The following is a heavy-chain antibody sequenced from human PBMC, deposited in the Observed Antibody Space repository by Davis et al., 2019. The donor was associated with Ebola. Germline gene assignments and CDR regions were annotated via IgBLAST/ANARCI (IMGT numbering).Heavy chain of an antibody. J-gene: IGHJ5*02. CDR3: ARDRPGYCSGGSCLNWFDP. Sequence: SAKVSCKASGGIFSSYAISWVRQAPGQRLEWTGRIIPILRIANYAQKFQGRVTITADKSTSTAYMELSSLRSEDTAVYYCARDRPGYCSGGSCLNWFDPWGQGTLVTVSP. D-gene: IGHD2-15*01. CDR2: IIPILRIA. CDR1: GGIFSSYA. V-gene: IGHV1-69*04.